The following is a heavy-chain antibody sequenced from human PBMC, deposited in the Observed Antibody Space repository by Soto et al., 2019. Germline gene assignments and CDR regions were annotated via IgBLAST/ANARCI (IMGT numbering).Heavy chain of an antibody. CDR2: INPNSCGT. CDR1: GYTFTDYY. CDR3: LRDYCYSSVDY. Sequence: GASVKVSCQASGYTFTDYYMHWVRQAPGPGLEWMGWINPNSCGTHYAQKVQGRATMTRDTPISTAYSELSRLRSDDTPVYYCLRDYCYSSVDYWGPGTLVTVSS. J-gene: IGHJ4*02. D-gene: IGHD2-21*01. V-gene: IGHV1-2*02.